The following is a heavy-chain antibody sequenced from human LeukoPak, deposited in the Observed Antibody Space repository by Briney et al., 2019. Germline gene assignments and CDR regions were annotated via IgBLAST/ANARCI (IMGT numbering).Heavy chain of an antibody. D-gene: IGHD2-8*01. CDR2: INPSGGST. J-gene: IGHJ4*02. V-gene: IGHV1-46*01. CDR3: ARGYCTNGVCRLFDY. Sequence: ASVKVSCKASGYTFTSYYMHWVRQAPGQGLEWMGIINPSGGSTTYAQKFQGRVTMTRDTSTSTVYMELSSLRSEDTAVYYCARGYCTNGVCRLFDYWGQGTLVTVSS. CDR1: GYTFTSYY.